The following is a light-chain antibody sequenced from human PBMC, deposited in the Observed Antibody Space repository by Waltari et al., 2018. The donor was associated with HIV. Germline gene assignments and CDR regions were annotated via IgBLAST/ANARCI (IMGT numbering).Light chain of an antibody. J-gene: IGKJ1*01. Sequence: DIQMTQSPASLSASVGDRVTITCRASQGISNYLNWYQQQPGKAPKLLIFAASSLEYVVPPRFTGSGSGTDFTLTISSLQPEDSATYYCQQSYSSLGTFGQGTKVEV. CDR2: AAS. CDR1: QGISNY. CDR3: QQSYSSLGT. V-gene: IGKV1-39*01.